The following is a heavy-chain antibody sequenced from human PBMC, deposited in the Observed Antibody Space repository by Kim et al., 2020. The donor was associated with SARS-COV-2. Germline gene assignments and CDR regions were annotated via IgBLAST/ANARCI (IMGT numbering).Heavy chain of an antibody. D-gene: IGHD6-19*01. J-gene: IGHJ2*01. Sequence: GGSLRLSCVGSGFTFRRYVMSWVRQAPGKGLEWVSGISGSGDRTYYADSMKSRVSISRDKSKNTLYLQLSRLRIEDTATYYCAQLPVAATPWNSDLWGRGALVSVSS. V-gene: IGHV3-23*01. CDR2: ISGSGDRT. CDR1: GFTFRRYV. CDR3: AQLPVAATPWNSDL.